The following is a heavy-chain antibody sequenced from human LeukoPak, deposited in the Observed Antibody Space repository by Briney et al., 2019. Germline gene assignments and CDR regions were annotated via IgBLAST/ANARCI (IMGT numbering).Heavy chain of an antibody. Sequence: GGSLRLSCAASGFTFSSYWMSWVRQAPGKGLEWVANIKQDGSEKYYVDSVKGRFTISRDNAKNSLYLQMNSLRAEDTAVYYCARGFPVLLWFGELLSAQPPPLPFDYWGQGTLVTVSS. CDR1: GFTFSSYW. V-gene: IGHV3-7*01. CDR2: IKQDGSEK. CDR3: ARGFPVLLWFGELLSAQPPPLPFDY. D-gene: IGHD3-10*01. J-gene: IGHJ4*02.